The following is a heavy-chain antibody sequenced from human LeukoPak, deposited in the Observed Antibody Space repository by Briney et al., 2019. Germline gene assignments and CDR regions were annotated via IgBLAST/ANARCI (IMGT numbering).Heavy chain of an antibody. J-gene: IGHJ6*04. D-gene: IGHD2-2*01. V-gene: IGHV1-2*04. CDR3: ARSLGYCSSTSCSAARGMDV. CDR1: GYTFTGYY. Sequence: SVKVSCKASGYTFTGYYMHWVRQAPGQGLEWMGWINPNSGGTNYAQKFQGWVTMTRDTSISTAYMELSRLRSDDTAVYYCARSLGYCSSTSCSAARGMDVWGKGTTGTVSS. CDR2: INPNSGGT.